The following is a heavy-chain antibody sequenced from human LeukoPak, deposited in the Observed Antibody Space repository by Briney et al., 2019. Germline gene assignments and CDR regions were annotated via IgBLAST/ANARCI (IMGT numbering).Heavy chain of an antibody. CDR3: ARRGYYYGMDV. V-gene: IGHV5-10-1*01. Sequence: GESLKISCKDSGHSFTSYWISWVRQMPGKGLEWMGRIDPSDSYTNYSPSFQGHVTISVDKSISTAYLRWTSLKSSDSAMYYCARRGYYYGMDVWGQGTTVTVSS. CDR1: GHSFTSYW. J-gene: IGHJ6*02. CDR2: IDPSDSYT. D-gene: IGHD3-10*01.